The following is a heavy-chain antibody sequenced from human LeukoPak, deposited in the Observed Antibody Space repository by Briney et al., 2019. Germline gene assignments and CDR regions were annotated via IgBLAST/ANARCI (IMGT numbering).Heavy chain of an antibody. Sequence: GGSLRLSCAASGFTFSSYAMHWVRQAPGKGLEWVAVISYDGSNKYYAGSVKGRFTISRDNSKNTLYLQMNSLRAEDTAVYYCARDRGGSYVAFDYWGQGTLVTVSS. D-gene: IGHD1-26*01. V-gene: IGHV3-30-3*01. J-gene: IGHJ4*02. CDR1: GFTFSSYA. CDR3: ARDRGGSYVAFDY. CDR2: ISYDGSNK.